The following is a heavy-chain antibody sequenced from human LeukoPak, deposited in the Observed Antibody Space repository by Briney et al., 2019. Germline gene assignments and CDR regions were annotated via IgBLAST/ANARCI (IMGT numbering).Heavy chain of an antibody. CDR2: ISYDGSNK. CDR1: GFTFSSYA. V-gene: IGHV3-30*04. J-gene: IGHJ4*02. CDR3: ARNSSYDFWSGYSKFDY. D-gene: IGHD3-3*01. Sequence: GGSLRLSCAASGFTFSSYAMHWVRQAPGKGLEWVAVISYDGSNKYYADSVKGRFTISRDNSKNTLYLQMNSLRAEDTAVYYFARNSSYDFWSGYSKFDYWGQGTLVTVSS.